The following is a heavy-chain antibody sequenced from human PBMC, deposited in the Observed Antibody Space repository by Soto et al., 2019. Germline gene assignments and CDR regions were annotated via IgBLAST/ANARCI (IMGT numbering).Heavy chain of an antibody. V-gene: IGHV3-23*01. Sequence: DVQLLQSGGGLVQPGGSLRVSCAASEFSVSSHSMTWVRQAPGKGLEYVSGISVGGDKEFYADSVRGRFTVSRDNSKNILYLQMDSLRVDDTAIYYCSRWDGYGDYWGQGTLVTVSS. CDR2: ISVGGDKE. CDR1: EFSVSSHS. CDR3: SRWDGYGDY. J-gene: IGHJ4*02. D-gene: IGHD5-18*01.